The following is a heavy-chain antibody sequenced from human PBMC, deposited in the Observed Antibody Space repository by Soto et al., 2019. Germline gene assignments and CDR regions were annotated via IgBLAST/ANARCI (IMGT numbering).Heavy chain of an antibody. J-gene: IGHJ6*02. CDR1: GGTFSSYA. CDR2: IIPIFGTA. V-gene: IGHV1-69*13. Sequence: SVKVSCKASGGTFSSYAISWVRQAPGQGLEWMGGIIPIFGTANYAQKFQGRVTITADESTSTAYMELSSLRSEDTAVYYCARRRGSSWGGAYYYYGMDVWGQGTTVTVSS. CDR3: ARRRGSSWGGAYYYYGMDV. D-gene: IGHD6-13*01.